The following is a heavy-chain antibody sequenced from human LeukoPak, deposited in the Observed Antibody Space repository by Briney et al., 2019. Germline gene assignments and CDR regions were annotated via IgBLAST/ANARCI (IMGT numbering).Heavy chain of an antibody. J-gene: IGHJ4*02. D-gene: IGHD5-12*01. CDR2: IYYSGST. V-gene: IGHV4-39*01. Sequence: PSETLSLTCTVSGGSISSSRYYWGWIRQPPGKGLEWIGSIYYSGSTYYNPSLKSRVTISVDTSKNQFSLKLSSVTAADTAVYYCARQTDSGHDFDYWGQGTLVTGSS. CDR3: ARQTDSGHDFDY. CDR1: GGSISSSRYY.